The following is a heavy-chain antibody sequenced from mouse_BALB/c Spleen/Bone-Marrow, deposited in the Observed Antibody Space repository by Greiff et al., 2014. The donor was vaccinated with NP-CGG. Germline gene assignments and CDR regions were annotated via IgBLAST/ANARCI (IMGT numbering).Heavy chain of an antibody. CDR3: ARYYYGSSYFDY. V-gene: IGHV14-3*02. J-gene: IGHJ2*01. CDR2: TDPANGNT. CDR1: GFNIKDTY. Sequence: EVQLQQSGAELVKPGASVKLSCTASGFNIKDTYMHWVKQRPQQGLEWIGRTDPANGNTKYDPKFQGKATITADTSSNTAYLQLSSLTSEDTAVYYCARYYYGSSYFDYWGQGTTLTVSS. D-gene: IGHD1-1*01.